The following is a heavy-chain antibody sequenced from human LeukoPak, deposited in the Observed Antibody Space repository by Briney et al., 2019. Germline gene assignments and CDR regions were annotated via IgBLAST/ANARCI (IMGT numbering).Heavy chain of an antibody. Sequence: GGSLRLSCAASGFTFSSYAMSWVRQAPGKGLECVAHISEDGSEKSYVDSLKGRFTISRDNARNLLYLDMNSLKAEDTAVYYCAKLSGPAAADHWGQGTLITVSS. CDR1: GFTFSSYA. CDR3: AKLSGPAAADH. J-gene: IGHJ4*01. V-gene: IGHV3-7*01. CDR2: ISEDGSEK. D-gene: IGHD2-2*01.